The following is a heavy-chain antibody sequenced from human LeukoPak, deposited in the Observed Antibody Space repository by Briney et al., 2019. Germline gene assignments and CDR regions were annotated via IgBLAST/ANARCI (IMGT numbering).Heavy chain of an antibody. V-gene: IGHV3-33*01. CDR2: IWYDGSNK. J-gene: IGHJ4*02. D-gene: IGHD3-22*01. CDR3: ARGARYYDSSGYYYY. CDR1: GFTFSSYG. Sequence: GRSLRLSCAASGFTFSSYGMHWVRQAPGKGLEWVAVIWYDGSNKYYADSVKGRFTISRDNSKNTLYLQMNSLRAEDTAVYYCARGARYYDSSGYYYYWGQGTLVTVSS.